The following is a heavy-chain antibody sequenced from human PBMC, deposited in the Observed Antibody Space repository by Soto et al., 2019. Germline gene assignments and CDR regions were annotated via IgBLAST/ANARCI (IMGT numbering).Heavy chain of an antibody. CDR3: ARNTYGDYDYFDY. D-gene: IGHD4-17*01. CDR2: IIPMFGTT. J-gene: IGHJ4*02. CDR1: GGTFSSYA. V-gene: IGHV1-69*01. Sequence: QVQLVQSGAEVKKPGSSVKVSCKASGGTFSSYAISWVRQAPGQGLEWMGGIIPMFGTTNYAQRFQGRVTITADESTSTAYMELSSLRSEDTAVYYCARNTYGDYDYFDYWGQGTLVTVSS.